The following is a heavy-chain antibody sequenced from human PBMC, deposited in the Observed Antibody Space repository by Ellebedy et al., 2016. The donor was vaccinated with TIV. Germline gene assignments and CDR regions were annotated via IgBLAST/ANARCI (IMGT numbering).Heavy chain of an antibody. D-gene: IGHD3-10*01. Sequence: GESLKIFCATSGFTFSSYAMSWVRQAPGKGLEWVSSIIYSGDRTYYADSVKGRFTISRDNSKDTLYLQMNSLRAEDTAVYYCAKGIYYGSGSLDYWGHGTLVTVSS. CDR2: IIYSGDRT. CDR1: GFTFSSYA. V-gene: IGHV3-23*01. J-gene: IGHJ4*01. CDR3: AKGIYYGSGSLDY.